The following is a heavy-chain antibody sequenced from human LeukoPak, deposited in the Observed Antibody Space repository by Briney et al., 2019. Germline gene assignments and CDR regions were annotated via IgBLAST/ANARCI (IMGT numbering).Heavy chain of an antibody. CDR1: GFTFSTYW. V-gene: IGHV3-74*01. CDR2: INSDGSST. CDR3: ARSRQPYYYGSGGSWFDP. D-gene: IGHD3-10*01. J-gene: IGHJ5*02. Sequence: GGSLRLSCAASGFTFSTYWMHWVRQAPGKGLVWVSHINSDGSSTTYADSVKGRFTISRDNAKNTLYLQMNSLRAEATAVYYCARSRQPYYYGSGGSWFDPWGQGTLVTVSS.